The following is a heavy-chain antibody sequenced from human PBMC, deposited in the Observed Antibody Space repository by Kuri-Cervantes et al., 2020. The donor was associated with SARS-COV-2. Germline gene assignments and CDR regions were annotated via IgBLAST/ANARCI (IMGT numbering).Heavy chain of an antibody. CDR2: ISGSGGTT. CDR3: AKDTLLWTPRGHNWFDP. Sequence: GESLKISCAATRFRFCSYDMAWVGQAPGKGLEWVSGISGSGGTTYYADSVKGQFTISRDNSKNTLYLQVNSVRAEDTAVYYCAKDTLLWTPRGHNWFDPWGHGTLVPSP. D-gene: IGHD2-15*01. CDR1: RFRFCSYD. V-gene: IGHV3-23*01. J-gene: IGHJ5*02.